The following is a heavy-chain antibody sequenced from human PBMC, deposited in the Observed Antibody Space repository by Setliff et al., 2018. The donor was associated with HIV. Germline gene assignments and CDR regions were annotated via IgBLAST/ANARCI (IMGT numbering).Heavy chain of an antibody. J-gene: IGHJ5*01. D-gene: IGHD2-15*01. CDR2: IYPGDSDT. V-gene: IGHV5-51*01. CDR1: GYSFTNYW. CDR3: AKYSPAAWFDS. Sequence: GESLKISCKGSGYSFTNYWIGWVRQMPGKGLEWMAIIYPGDSDTRYSPSFQGQVTISADKSISTAYLQWSSLKASDTAMYYCAKYSPAAWFDSWGQGTLVTVSS.